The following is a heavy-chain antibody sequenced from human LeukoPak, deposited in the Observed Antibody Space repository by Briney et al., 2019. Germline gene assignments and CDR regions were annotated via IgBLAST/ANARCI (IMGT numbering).Heavy chain of an antibody. CDR3: ARDSSSGWYVGYYYYYGMDV. CDR1: GYTFTSYG. D-gene: IGHD6-19*01. J-gene: IGHJ6*02. Sequence: AASVKVSCKASGYTFTSYGISWVRQAPGQGLEWMGWISAYNGNTNYAQKLQGRVTMTTDTSTSTAYMELRSPRSDDTAVYYCARDSSSGWYVGYYYYYGMDVWGQGTTVTVSS. V-gene: IGHV1-18*01. CDR2: ISAYNGNT.